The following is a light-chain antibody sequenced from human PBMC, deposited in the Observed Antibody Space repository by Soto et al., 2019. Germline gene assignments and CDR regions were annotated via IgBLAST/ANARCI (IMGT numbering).Light chain of an antibody. CDR3: QTWGTGAHVV. J-gene: IGLJ2*01. CDR1: SGHSSYA. V-gene: IGLV4-69*01. Sequence: QPVLTQSPSASASLGASVKLTGTLSSGHSSYAIAWHQQQPEKGPRYLMKLNSDGSHSKGDGIPDRFSGSSSGAERYLTISSLQSEDEADYYCQTWGTGAHVVFGGGTKVTVL. CDR2: LNSDGSH.